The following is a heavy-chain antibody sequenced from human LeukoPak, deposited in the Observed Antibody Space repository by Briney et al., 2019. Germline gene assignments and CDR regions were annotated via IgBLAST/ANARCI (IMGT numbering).Heavy chain of an antibody. CDR3: ARFKQLGRSFDS. J-gene: IGHJ4*02. V-gene: IGHV4-39*07. CDR2: IYYSGTT. D-gene: IGHD1-1*01. CDR1: GGSIGKTSYY. Sequence: SETLSLTCTVSGGSIGKTSYYWGWIRQPPGKGLEWIGNIYYSGTTYYNPSLKSRVTISGDTSKNQFSLTLNSVTAADTAVYFCARFKQLGRSFDSWGLGSLVTVSS.